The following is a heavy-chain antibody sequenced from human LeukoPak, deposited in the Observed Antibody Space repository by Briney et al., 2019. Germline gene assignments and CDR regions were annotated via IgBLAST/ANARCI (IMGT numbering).Heavy chain of an antibody. CDR3: ARSFYDILIGYYQYFDY. CDR2: IYRDGSS. CDR1: GLSVSSNY. J-gene: IGHJ4*02. Sequence: GGSLRLSCVASGLSVSSNYMSWVRQAPGKGLEWVSVIYRDGSSYYAESVKGKFTISRDNSKNTLYIQMNSLRAEDTAVYYCARSFYDILIGYYQYFDYWGQGTLVTVSS. D-gene: IGHD3-9*01. V-gene: IGHV3-66*01.